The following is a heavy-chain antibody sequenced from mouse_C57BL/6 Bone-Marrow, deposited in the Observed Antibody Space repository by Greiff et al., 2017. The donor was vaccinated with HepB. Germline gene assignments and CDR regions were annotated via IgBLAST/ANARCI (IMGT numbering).Heavy chain of an antibody. V-gene: IGHV1-82*01. CDR1: GYAFSSSW. CDR3: ARSLYDGYPYYAMDY. CDR2: IYPGDGDT. Sequence: QVQLKESGPELVKPGASVKISCKASGYAFSSSWMNWVKQRPGKGLEWIGRIYPGDGDTNYNGKFKGKATLTADKSSSTAYMQLSSLTSEDSAVYFCARSLYDGYPYYAMDYWGQGTSVTVSS. J-gene: IGHJ4*01. D-gene: IGHD2-3*01.